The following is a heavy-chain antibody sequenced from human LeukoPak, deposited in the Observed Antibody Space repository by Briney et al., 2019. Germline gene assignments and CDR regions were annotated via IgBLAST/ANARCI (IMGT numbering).Heavy chain of an antibody. Sequence: GGSRRLSCASSGFTFSSYDMSWVRQAPGKALEWVSDISGSCGSTYYADSVKGRFTISRDNSKNTLYLQMNSLRAEDTAVYYCPNEQIRRYSGGNWFDPWGQGTLVTVSS. CDR3: PNEQIRRYSGGNWFDP. J-gene: IGHJ5*02. V-gene: IGHV3-23*01. CDR1: GFTFSSYD. CDR2: ISGSCGST. D-gene: IGHD1-26*01.